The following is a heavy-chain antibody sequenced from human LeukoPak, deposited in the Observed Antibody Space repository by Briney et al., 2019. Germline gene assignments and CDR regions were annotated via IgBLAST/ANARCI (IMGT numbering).Heavy chain of an antibody. Sequence: PGRSLRLSCAASGFTFSSYAMHWVRQATGKGLEWVAVIAYDGSNKYYADSVKGRFTISRDNSKNTLYLQMNSLRAEDTAVYYCARDRVSVPDTAMVLLFDYWGQGTLVTVSS. CDR2: IAYDGSNK. V-gene: IGHV3-30-3*01. D-gene: IGHD5-18*01. J-gene: IGHJ4*02. CDR1: GFTFSSYA. CDR3: ARDRVSVPDTAMVLLFDY.